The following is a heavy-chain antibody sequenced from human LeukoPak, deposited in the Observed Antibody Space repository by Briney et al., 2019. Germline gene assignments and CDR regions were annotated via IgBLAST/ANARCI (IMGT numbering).Heavy chain of an antibody. D-gene: IGHD4-17*01. Sequence: KPGGSLRLSCAASGFTFSSYSMNWVRQAPGKGLEGVSSISRNSSHIYYADSVKGRFTISGDNAKNSLYLQMNSLRAEDTAVYYCASPKRLYGDYIFDYWGQGTLVTVSS. CDR3: ASPKRLYGDYIFDY. CDR1: GFTFSSYS. CDR2: ISRNSSHI. V-gene: IGHV3-21*01. J-gene: IGHJ4*02.